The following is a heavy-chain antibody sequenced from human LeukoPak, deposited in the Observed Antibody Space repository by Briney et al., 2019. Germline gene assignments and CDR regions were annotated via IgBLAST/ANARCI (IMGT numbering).Heavy chain of an antibody. CDR3: ARVRTGTTVTTFLGFDY. Sequence: GASVKVSCKASGYTFTSYGISWVRQAPGQGLEWMGWISAYNGNTNYAQKLQGRVTMTTDTSTSTAYMELRSLRSDDTAVYYCARVRTGTTVTTFLGFDYWGQGTLVTVSS. J-gene: IGHJ4*02. CDR2: ISAYNGNT. CDR1: GYTFTSYG. D-gene: IGHD4-17*01. V-gene: IGHV1-18*01.